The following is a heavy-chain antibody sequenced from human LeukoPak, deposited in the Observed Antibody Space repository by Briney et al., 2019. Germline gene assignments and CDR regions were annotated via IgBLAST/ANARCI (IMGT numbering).Heavy chain of an antibody. D-gene: IGHD6-13*01. CDR2: ISSSGSTI. CDR3: ARSDSSSWTYYYYYMDV. CDR1: GFTFSSYG. J-gene: IGHJ6*03. V-gene: IGHV3-48*04. Sequence: GGSLRLSCAASGFTFSSYGMSWVRQAPGKGLEWVSYISSSGSTIYYADSVKGRFTISRDNAKNSLYLQMNSLRAEDTAVYYCARSDSSSWTYYYYYMDVWGKGTTVTISS.